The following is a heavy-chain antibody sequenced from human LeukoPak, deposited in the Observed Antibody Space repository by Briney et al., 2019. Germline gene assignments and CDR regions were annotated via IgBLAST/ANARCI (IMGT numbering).Heavy chain of an antibody. J-gene: IGHJ4*02. CDR1: GFTFSRYW. CDR3: ARVRPSYYFDY. Sequence: GGSLRLSCAASGFTFSRYWMHWVRQAPGKGLEWVARIKQDGSEKYYVDSVKGRFTISRDNAKNSLYLQMNSLRDEDTAVYYCARVRPSYYFDYWGQGNLVTVSS. CDR2: IKQDGSEK. V-gene: IGHV3-7*02.